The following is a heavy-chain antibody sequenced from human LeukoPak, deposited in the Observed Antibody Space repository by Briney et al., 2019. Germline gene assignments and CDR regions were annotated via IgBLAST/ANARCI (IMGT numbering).Heavy chain of an antibody. CDR1: GYTFTSYN. CDR3: ARGRGSGSGWRRFDY. CDR2: MNPNSGNT. J-gene: IGHJ4*02. Sequence: ASVKVSCKASGYTFTSYNIKWLRQATGQGLEWMGWMNPNSGNTGYAQKFQGRVTMTRDTSITTAYMELSSLTSEDSAVYYCARGRGSGSGWRRFDYWGQGTLVTVSS. D-gene: IGHD6-19*01. V-gene: IGHV1-8*01.